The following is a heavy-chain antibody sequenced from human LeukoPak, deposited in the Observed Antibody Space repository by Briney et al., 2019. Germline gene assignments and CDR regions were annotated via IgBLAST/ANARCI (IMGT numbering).Heavy chain of an antibody. V-gene: IGHV4-30-4*01. D-gene: IGHD1-26*01. CDR1: GGSISSGDYY. CDR2: IYYSGST. CDR3: ARGGYSGSYPLYYYYGMDV. Sequence: PSQTLSLTCTVSGGSISSGDYYWSWIRQPPGKGLEWIEYIYYSGSTYYNPSLKSRVTISVDTSKNQFSLKLSSVTAADTAVYYCARGGYSGSYPLYYYYGMDVWGQGTTVTVSS. J-gene: IGHJ6*02.